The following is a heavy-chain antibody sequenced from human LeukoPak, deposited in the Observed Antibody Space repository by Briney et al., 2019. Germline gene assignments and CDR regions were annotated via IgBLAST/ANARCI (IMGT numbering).Heavy chain of an antibody. V-gene: IGHV4-39*07. CDR2: IYYSGST. CDR1: GGSISSSSYY. D-gene: IGHD3-3*01. J-gene: IGHJ4*02. Sequence: PSETLSLTCTVSGGSISSSSYYWGWIRQPPGKGLEWIGSIYYSGSTYYNPSLKSRVTISVDTSKNQFSLKLSSVTAADTAVYYCARAGDFWSGYYAFDYWGQGTLVTVSS. CDR3: ARAGDFWSGYYAFDY.